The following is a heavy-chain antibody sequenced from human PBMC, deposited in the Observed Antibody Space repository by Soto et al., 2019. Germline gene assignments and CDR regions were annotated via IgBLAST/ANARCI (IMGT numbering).Heavy chain of an antibody. J-gene: IGHJ4*02. CDR3: AKDRGLVLSFYFDY. D-gene: IGHD6-19*01. Sequence: EVQLVESGGGLVQPGRSLRLSGPASGLTFVDYGMHWVRQAPGKGLEWVSGISWNVGSIVYADSAKGRFTISRDNAKNSRYLQMNSLRAEDTALYYCAKDRGLVLSFYFDYWGQGTLVTVSS. CDR1: GLTFVDYG. CDR2: ISWNVGSI. V-gene: IGHV3-9*01.